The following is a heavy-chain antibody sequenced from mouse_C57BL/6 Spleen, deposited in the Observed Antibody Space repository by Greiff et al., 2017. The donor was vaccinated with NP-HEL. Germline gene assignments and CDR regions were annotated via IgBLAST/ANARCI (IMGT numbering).Heavy chain of an antibody. D-gene: IGHD1-1*01. Sequence: EVKVVESGGGLVKPGGSLKLSCAASGFTFSDYGMHWVRQAPEKGLEWVAYISSGSSTIYYADTVKGRFTISRDNAKNTLFLQMTSLRSEDTAMYYCARRRIYYYGSSYKDAMDYWGQGTSVTVSS. J-gene: IGHJ4*01. CDR1: GFTFSDYG. CDR3: ARRRIYYYGSSYKDAMDY. V-gene: IGHV5-17*01. CDR2: ISSGSSTI.